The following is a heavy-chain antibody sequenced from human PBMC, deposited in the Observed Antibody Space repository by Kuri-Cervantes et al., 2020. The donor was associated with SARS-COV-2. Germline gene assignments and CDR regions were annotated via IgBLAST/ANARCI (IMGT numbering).Heavy chain of an antibody. Sequence: SQTLSLTCAVYGGSFSGYYWSWIRQPPGKGLEWIGEINHSGSTNYNPSLKSRVTVSVDTSKNQFSLKLSSVTAADTAVYYCARDRGDDYGDYGGAFDIWGQGTMVTVSS. CDR3: ARDRGDDYGDYGGAFDI. CDR2: INHSGST. D-gene: IGHD4-17*01. V-gene: IGHV4-34*01. CDR1: GGSFSGYY. J-gene: IGHJ3*02.